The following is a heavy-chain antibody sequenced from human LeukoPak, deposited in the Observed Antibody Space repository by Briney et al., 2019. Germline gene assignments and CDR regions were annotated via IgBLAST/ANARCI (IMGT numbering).Heavy chain of an antibody. J-gene: IGHJ6*02. CDR3: ARVLVPTYYYYGMDV. CDR1: GYTFTSYG. CDR2: ISAYNGNT. V-gene: IGHV1-18*01. D-gene: IGHD1-26*01. Sequence: ASVKVSCKASGYTFTSYGISWVRQAPGQGLEWMGWISAYNGNTNYAQKLLGRVTMTTDTSTSTAYMELRSLRSDDTAVYYYARVLVPTYYYYGMDVWGQGTTVTVSS.